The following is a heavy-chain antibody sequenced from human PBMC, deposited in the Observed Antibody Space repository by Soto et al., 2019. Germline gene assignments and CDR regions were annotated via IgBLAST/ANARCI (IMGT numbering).Heavy chain of an antibody. D-gene: IGHD2-21*01. CDR1: GGTFNTYT. CDR3: AITYCRDNSCPRDFDF. J-gene: IGHJ4*02. CDR2: FIPILDMA. V-gene: IGHV1-69*02. Sequence: QVQGVQSGAEVKKPESSVKVSCKPSGGTFNTYTVNWVRLAPGHGLEWMGRFIPILDMANYAQKFQDRVTITADRSTFTAYMELNSLTSDDTAVYYCAITYCRDNSCPRDFDFWGPGTRVTVSS.